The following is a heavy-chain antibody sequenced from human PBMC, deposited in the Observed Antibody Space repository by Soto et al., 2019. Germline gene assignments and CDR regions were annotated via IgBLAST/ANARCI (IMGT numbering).Heavy chain of an antibody. V-gene: IGHV3-30*03. CDR2: ISYDGSNK. Sequence: PGGSLRLSCAASGFTFSSYGMHWVRQAPGKGLEWVAVISYDGSNKYYADSVKGRFTISRDNSKNTLYLQMNSLRAEDTAVYYCAIDVVVGATPGLGDYYYYYGMDVWGQGTTVTVSS. CDR3: AIDVVVGATPGLGDYYYYYGMDV. D-gene: IGHD1-26*01. J-gene: IGHJ6*02. CDR1: GFTFSSYG.